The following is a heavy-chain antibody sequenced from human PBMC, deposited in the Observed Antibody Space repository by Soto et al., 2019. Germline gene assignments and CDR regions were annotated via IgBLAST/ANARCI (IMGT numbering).Heavy chain of an antibody. D-gene: IGHD3-10*01. CDR2: ISYDGYLK. V-gene: IGHV3-30*18. J-gene: IGHJ6*02. CDR1: GFTFSTYG. CDR3: AKDFKVSGSHYRNFNYYYGLDV. Sequence: PGGSLRLSCAASGFTFSTYGMQWVRQAPGKGLEWVAVISYDGYLKYYVDAVKGRFTVARDNSKNTLFLEMNSLRVEDTAVYFCAKDFKVSGSHYRNFNYYYGLDVWGQGTTVTVSS.